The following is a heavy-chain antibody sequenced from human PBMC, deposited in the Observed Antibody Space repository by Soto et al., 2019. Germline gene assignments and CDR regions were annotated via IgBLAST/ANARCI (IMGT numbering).Heavy chain of an antibody. V-gene: IGHV4-31*03. CDR2: IYYSGST. CDR3: ARVRLYCSSTSCLNFDY. CDR1: GGSISSGGYY. D-gene: IGHD2-2*01. Sequence: SETLSLTCTVSGGSISSGGYYWSWIRQHPGKGLEWIGYIYYSGSTYYNPSLKSRVTISVDTSKNQFSLKLSSVTAADTAVYYCARVRLYCSSTSCLNFDYWGQGNLVTVSS. J-gene: IGHJ4*02.